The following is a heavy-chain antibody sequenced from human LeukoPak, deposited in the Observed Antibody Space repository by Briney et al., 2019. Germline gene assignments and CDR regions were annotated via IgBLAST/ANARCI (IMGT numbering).Heavy chain of an antibody. CDR3: ARAATTCYYDSSGYGRGYYYYYMDV. CDR1: GGSFSGYY. D-gene: IGHD3-22*01. J-gene: IGHJ6*03. V-gene: IGHV4-59*10. CDR2: IYTSGST. Sequence: SETLSLTCAVYGGSFSGYYWSWIRQPAGKGREGIGRIYTSGSTNYNPSLKSRVTMSVDTSKNQFSLKLSSVTAADTAVYYCARAATTCYYDSSGYGRGYYYYYMDVWGKGGTVSISS.